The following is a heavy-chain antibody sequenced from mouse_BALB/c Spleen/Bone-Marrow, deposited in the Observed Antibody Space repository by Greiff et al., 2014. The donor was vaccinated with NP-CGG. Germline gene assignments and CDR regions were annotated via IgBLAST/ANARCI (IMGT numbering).Heavy chain of an antibody. CDR1: GYAFTNYL. V-gene: IGHV1-54*01. CDR3: ARAITDAMDY. D-gene: IGHD2-4*01. Sequence: QVQLQQSGAELVRPGTSVKVSCKGSGYAFTNYLIEWVKQRPGQGLEWIGVINSGSGGTKYNEKFKSKATLTADKSSSTAYMQLSSLTSDDSAVYFCARAITDAMDYWGQGTSVTASS. J-gene: IGHJ4*01. CDR2: INSGSGGT.